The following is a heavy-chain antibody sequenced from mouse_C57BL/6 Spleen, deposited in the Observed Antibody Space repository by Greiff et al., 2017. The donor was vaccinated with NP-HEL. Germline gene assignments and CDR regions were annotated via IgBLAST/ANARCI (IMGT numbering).Heavy chain of an antibody. J-gene: IGHJ2*01. CDR1: GYTFTGYW. V-gene: IGHV1-9*01. D-gene: IGHD3-1*01. Sequence: VQLQQSGAELMKPGTSVKLSCKATGYTFTGYWIDWVKQRPGHGLEWIGEILPGGGCTNYNEKFKGKATLTVDTSSNTAYMQLSSLTTEDSAICCSARDLLPLGGYWGQGTTVTVSS. CDR2: ILPGGGCT. CDR3: ARDLLPLGGY.